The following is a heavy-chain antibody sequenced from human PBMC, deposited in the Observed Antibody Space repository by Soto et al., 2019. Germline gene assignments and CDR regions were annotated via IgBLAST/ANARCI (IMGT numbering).Heavy chain of an antibody. D-gene: IGHD4-17*01. Sequence: PGGSLRLSCAASGFTFNIYALHWVRQAPGKGLEWVSVISFDGTKKYHSDSVKGRFTISRDNLKNTPYLQMNNLRVEDATLYFCAREDDYGYRYINYGLDVWGQGTTVTVSS. CDR1: GFTFNIYA. CDR2: ISFDGTKK. CDR3: AREDDYGYRYINYGLDV. V-gene: IGHV3-30-3*01. J-gene: IGHJ6*02.